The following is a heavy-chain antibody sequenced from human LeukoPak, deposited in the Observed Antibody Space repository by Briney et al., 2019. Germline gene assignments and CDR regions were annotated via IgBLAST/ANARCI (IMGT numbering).Heavy chain of an antibody. CDR3: AGDQGGSAHRHAFDI. CDR2: INHSGST. J-gene: IGHJ3*02. CDR1: GGSFSGYY. Sequence: SETLSLTCAVYGGSFSGYYWSWIRQPPGKGLEWIGEINHSGSTNYNPSLKSRVTISVDRSKNQFSLKLTSVTAADTAVYYCAGDQGGSAHRHAFDIWGQGTLVTVSS. V-gene: IGHV4-34*01. D-gene: IGHD1-26*01.